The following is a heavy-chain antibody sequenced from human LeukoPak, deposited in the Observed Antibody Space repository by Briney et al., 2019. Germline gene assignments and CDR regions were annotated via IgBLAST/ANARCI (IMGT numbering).Heavy chain of an antibody. CDR2: IFTSGST. V-gene: IGHV4-4*07. J-gene: IGHJ6*03. CDR1: GGAISGYY. CDR3: ARDTWGGHYYYHYMDV. Sequence: PSETLSLTCTVSGGAISGYYWSWIRQPAGKGLEWIGRIFTSGSTNYNPSLESRVTMSVDTSKNQFSLKLSSVTAADTAVYYCARDTWGGHYYYHYMDVWGKGTTVTVSS. D-gene: IGHD3-3*01.